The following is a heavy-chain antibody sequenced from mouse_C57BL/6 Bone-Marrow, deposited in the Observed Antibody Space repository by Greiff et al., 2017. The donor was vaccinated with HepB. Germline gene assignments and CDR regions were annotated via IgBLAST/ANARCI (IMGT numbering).Heavy chain of an antibody. CDR2: ISDGGSYT. D-gene: IGHD1-1*01. J-gene: IGHJ1*03. Sequence: DVKLVESGGGLVKPGGSLKLSCAASGFTFSSYAMSWVRQTPEKRLEWVATISDGGSYTYYPDNVKGRFTISRDNAKNNLYLQMSHLKSEDTAMYYCARYPDYYSSSYWYFDVWGTGTTVTVSS. CDR3: ARYPDYYSSSYWYFDV. CDR1: GFTFSSYA. V-gene: IGHV5-4*03.